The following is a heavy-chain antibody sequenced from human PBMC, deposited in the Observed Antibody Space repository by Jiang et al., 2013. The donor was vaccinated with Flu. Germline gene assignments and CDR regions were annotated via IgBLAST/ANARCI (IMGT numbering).Heavy chain of an antibody. CDR2: IIPILGIA. J-gene: IGHJ4*02. CDR1: GGTFSSYT. Sequence: SGAEVKKPGSSVKVSCKASGGTFSSYTISWVRQAPGQGLEWMGRIIPILGIANYAQKFQGRVTITADKSTSTAYMELSSLRSEDTAVYYCARDYYDSSGYGEDYWGQGTLVTVSS. V-gene: IGHV1-69*04. CDR3: ARDYYDSSGYGEDY. D-gene: IGHD3-22*01.